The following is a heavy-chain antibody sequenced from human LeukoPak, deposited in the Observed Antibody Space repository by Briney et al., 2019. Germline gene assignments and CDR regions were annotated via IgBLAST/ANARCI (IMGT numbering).Heavy chain of an antibody. J-gene: IGHJ4*02. CDR2: MNPNSGNT. CDR3: ARGFPDIVGYCTGTSCSGPYYSDY. D-gene: IGHD2-2*01. CDR1: GYTFTSYD. V-gene: IGHV1-8*01. Sequence: GASVKVSCTASGYTFTSYDIKWVRQATGQGLEWMGWMNPNSGNTAYAQTFQGRVTMTRNTSISTAYMELSNLRSDDTAVYYCARGFPDIVGYCTGTSCSGPYYSDYWGQGTLVTVSS.